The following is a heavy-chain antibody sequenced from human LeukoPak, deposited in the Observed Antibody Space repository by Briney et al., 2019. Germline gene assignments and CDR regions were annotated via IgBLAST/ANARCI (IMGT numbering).Heavy chain of an antibody. CDR3: AEADSRHAFDI. J-gene: IGHJ3*02. D-gene: IGHD3-22*01. CDR2: ISFSGDNT. Sequence: GGSLTHPCAPSGFPFKDYPMSLVRPAPGEGLGWVSLISFSGDNTYYTDSVKGRFTISRDNSKDTLYLQMNSLRAEDTAVYYCAEADSRHAFDIWGQGTMVTVSS. CDR1: GFPFKDYP. V-gene: IGHV3-23*01.